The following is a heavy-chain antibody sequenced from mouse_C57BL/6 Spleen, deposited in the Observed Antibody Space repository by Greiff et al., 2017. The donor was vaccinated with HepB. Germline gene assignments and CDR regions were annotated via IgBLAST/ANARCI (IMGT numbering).Heavy chain of an antibody. CDR2: ISNGGGST. Sequence: EVKLMESGGGLVQPGGSLKLSCAASGFTFSDYYMYWVRQTPEKRLEWVAYISNGGGSTYYPDTVKGRFTISRDNAKNTLYLQMSRLKSEDTAMYYCARRIYYDYDRGMDYWGQGTSVTVSS. D-gene: IGHD2-4*01. CDR1: GFTFSDYY. J-gene: IGHJ4*01. CDR3: ARRIYYDYDRGMDY. V-gene: IGHV5-12*01.